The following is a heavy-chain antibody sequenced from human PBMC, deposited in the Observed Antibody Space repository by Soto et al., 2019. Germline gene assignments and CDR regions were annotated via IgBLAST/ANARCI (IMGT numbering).Heavy chain of an antibody. CDR1: GGSISSENW. D-gene: IGHD2-15*01. CDR3: ARDAGASRYYGMDV. CDR2: IYQSGAT. J-gene: IGHJ6*02. V-gene: IGHV4-4*02. Sequence: PSETLSLTCTVSGGSISSENWWSWARQAPGKGLEWIGEIYQSGATHYTPSLKSRVTISLDKSKNQFFLKLRSVTAADTAVYYCARDAGASRYYGMDVWGQGTTVTVA.